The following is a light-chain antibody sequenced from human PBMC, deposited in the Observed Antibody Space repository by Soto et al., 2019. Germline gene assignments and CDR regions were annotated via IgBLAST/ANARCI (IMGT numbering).Light chain of an antibody. Sequence: QSALTQPASVSGSPGQSITVSCTGTSSDVGAYNYVSWYQQHPGKAPKLLIYEVNIRPSGVSYRFSGSKSGNTASLTISGLQAEDEADYYCSSYTSSSTLVFGTGTKVTV. CDR3: SSYTSSSTLV. V-gene: IGLV2-14*01. CDR1: SSDVGAYNY. CDR2: EVN. J-gene: IGLJ1*01.